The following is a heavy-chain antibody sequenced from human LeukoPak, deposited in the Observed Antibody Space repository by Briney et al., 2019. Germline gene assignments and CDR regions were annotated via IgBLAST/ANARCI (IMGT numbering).Heavy chain of an antibody. V-gene: IGHV3-49*04. CDR1: GFTFGDYA. Sequence: QTRRCLRLSCTASGFTFGDYAMSWVRQAPGKGLGWVGFIRRKAYGGTTEYAASVKGRFTISTDDSKSIAYLQMNSLKTEDTAVYYCTRDSPYYDILTGYNDYWGQGTLVTVSS. CDR2: IRRKAYGGTT. J-gene: IGHJ4*02. CDR3: TRDSPYYDILTGYNDY. D-gene: IGHD3-9*01.